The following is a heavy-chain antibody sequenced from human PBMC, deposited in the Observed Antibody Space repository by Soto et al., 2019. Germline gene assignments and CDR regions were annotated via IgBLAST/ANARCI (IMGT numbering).Heavy chain of an antibody. CDR3: ARDGSYSTRPFDY. D-gene: IGHD4-4*01. J-gene: IGHJ4*02. CDR2: ISSSNNHI. CDR1: GYTFSSYE. V-gene: IGHV3-21*01. Sequence: GGSLRLSCAASGYTFSSYEMNWVLQAPGKGLEWVSYISSSNNHIYYADSVKGRFTISRDKAKNSLYLQMNSLRDEDTAVYYCARDGSYSTRPFDYWGQGTLVTVSS.